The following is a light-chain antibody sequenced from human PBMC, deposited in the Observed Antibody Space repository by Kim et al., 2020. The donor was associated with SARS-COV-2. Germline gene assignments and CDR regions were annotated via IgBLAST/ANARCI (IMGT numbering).Light chain of an antibody. J-gene: IGKJ2*03. CDR2: GAS. V-gene: IGKV3-20*01. CDR1: QSVSRNY. CDR3: HHHVSSPYS. Sequence: EIVLTQSPDTLSLSPGERATLSCKASQSVSRNYLVWYQHKPGQPPRLLIYGASNRATGIPDRFSGSGSGTDFTLTISRLEPEDFAIYFCHHHVSSPYSFGQGTKLEIK.